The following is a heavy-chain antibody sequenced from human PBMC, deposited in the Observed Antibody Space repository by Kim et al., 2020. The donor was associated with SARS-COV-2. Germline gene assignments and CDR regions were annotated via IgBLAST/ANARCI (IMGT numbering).Heavy chain of an antibody. V-gene: IGHV5-51*01. Sequence: GESLKISCKGSGYSFTSYWIGWVRQMPGKGLEWMGIIYPGDSDTRYSPSFQGQVTISADKSISTAYLQWSSLKASDTAMYYCARHDSDSITIFGVAPRPYYYYGMDVWGQGTTVTVS. CDR3: ARHDSDSITIFGVAPRPYYYYGMDV. J-gene: IGHJ6*02. D-gene: IGHD3-3*01. CDR2: IYPGDSDT. CDR1: GYSFTSYW.